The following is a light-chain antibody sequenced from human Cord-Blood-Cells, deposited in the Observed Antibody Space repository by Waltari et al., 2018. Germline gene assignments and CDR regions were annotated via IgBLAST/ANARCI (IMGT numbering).Light chain of an antibody. CDR2: QDS. CDR1: KLGDKY. CDR3: QACDSCTVV. Sequence: SYELTQPPSVSVSPGQTASITCSGDKLGDKYACWYQQKPGQSPVLVIYQDSKRPSGIPERFSGSNSGNTATLTISGTQAMDEADYYCQACDSCTVVFGGGTKLTVL. J-gene: IGLJ2*01. V-gene: IGLV3-1*01.